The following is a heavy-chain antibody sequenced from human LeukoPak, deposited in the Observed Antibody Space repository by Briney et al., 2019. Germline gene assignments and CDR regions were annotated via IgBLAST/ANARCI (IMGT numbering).Heavy chain of an antibody. V-gene: IGHV3-21*01. CDR1: GFTFSSYS. J-gene: IGHJ2*01. D-gene: IGHD3-22*01. Sequence: GGSLRLSCAASGFTFSSYSMNWVRQAPGKGLEWVSSISSSSSYIYYADSVKGRFTISRDNAKNSLYVQMNSLRAEDTAVYYCARVPPYYYDSSGSWYFDLWGRGTLVTVSS. CDR2: ISSSSSYI. CDR3: ARVPPYYYDSSGSWYFDL.